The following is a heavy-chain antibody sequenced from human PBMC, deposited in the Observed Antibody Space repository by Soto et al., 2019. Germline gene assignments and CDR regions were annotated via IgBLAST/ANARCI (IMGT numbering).Heavy chain of an antibody. V-gene: IGHV1-8*01. CDR3: ARERGSVTSRD. CDR1: GYNFTSYD. J-gene: IGHJ4*02. Sequence: QVQMVQSGAEVKKPGASVKVSCKASGYNFTSYDINWVRQATGQGLEWMGWMNTNRGNTGYAQKFQGRVTITRNTSISTAYMERTSLSSEDTAVYYSARERGSVTSRDWGQGTLVTVSS. CDR2: MNTNRGNT. D-gene: IGHD4-17*01.